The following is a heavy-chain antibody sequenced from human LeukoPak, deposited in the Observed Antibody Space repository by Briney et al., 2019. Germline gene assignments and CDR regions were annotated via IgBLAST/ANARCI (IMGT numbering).Heavy chain of an antibody. J-gene: IGHJ4*02. CDR1: GYTFTGYY. V-gene: IGHV1-2*02. Sequence: ASVKVSCKASGYTFTGYYMHWVRQAPGQGLGWMGWINPNSGGTNYAQKFQGRVTMTRDTSISTTYMELSRLRSDDTAVYYCARFYHGVTSFDYWGQGTLVTVSS. CDR2: INPNSGGT. D-gene: IGHD4-17*01. CDR3: ARFYHGVTSFDY.